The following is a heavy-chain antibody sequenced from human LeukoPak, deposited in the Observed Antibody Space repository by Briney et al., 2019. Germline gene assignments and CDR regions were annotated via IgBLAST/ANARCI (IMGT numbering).Heavy chain of an antibody. J-gene: IGHJ1*01. CDR3: ARGGYCSSTSRRGGYFQH. D-gene: IGHD2-2*01. CDR2: INPNSGGT. CDR1: GYTFTGYY. V-gene: IGHV1-2*04. Sequence: ASVEVSCKASGYTFTGYYMHWVRQAPGQGLEWMGWINPNSGGTNYAQKFQGWVTMTRDTSISTAYMELSRLRSDDTAVYYCARGGYCSSTSRRGGYFQHWGQGTLVTVSS.